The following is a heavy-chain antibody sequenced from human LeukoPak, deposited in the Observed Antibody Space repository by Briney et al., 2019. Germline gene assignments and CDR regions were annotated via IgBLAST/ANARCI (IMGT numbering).Heavy chain of an antibody. Sequence: SGSGGSTYYADSVKGRFTISRDNSKTTLYLQMNSLRAEDTAVYYCAKESSSWALNWFDPWGQGTLVTVSS. CDR3: AKESSSWALNWFDP. D-gene: IGHD6-13*01. J-gene: IGHJ5*02. CDR2: SGSGGST. V-gene: IGHV3-23*01.